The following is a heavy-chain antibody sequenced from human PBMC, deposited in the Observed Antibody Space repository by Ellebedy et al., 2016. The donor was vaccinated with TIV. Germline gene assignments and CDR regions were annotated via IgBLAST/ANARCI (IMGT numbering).Heavy chain of an antibody. D-gene: IGHD2-21*02. V-gene: IGHV3-33*01. CDR2: IWYDGGNK. Sequence: PGGSLRLSCETSGFIFANYGMHWVRQAPGKGLEWVAFIWYDGGNKYYADSVKCRFTISRDNSKNTLYLQMNNLGAEDTAVFYCARDRHVDRGDCLDYWGQGTLVTVSS. J-gene: IGHJ4*02. CDR3: ARDRHVDRGDCLDY. CDR1: GFIFANYG.